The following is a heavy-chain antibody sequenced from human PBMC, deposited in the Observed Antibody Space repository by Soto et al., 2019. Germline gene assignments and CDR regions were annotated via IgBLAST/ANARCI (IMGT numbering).Heavy chain of an antibody. D-gene: IGHD3-16*01. CDR2: IYYTGNT. Sequence: PSETLSLACTVTGGSISTYYWSWIRQPPGKGLEWIGHIYYTGNTNYNPSLKSRVTISVDTSTNRFSLRLRSVSAADTAVYYCARSYTFESPTGIDPRAQQTPLTISS. V-gene: IGHV4-59*13. CDR1: GGSISTYY. CDR3: ARSYTFESPTGIDP. J-gene: IGHJ5*01.